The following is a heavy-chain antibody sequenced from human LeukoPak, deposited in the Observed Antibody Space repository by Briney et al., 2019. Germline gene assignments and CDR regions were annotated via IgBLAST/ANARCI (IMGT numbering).Heavy chain of an antibody. V-gene: IGHV6-1*01. CDR1: GDSVSSNSAA. Sequence: SQTLSLTCAISGDSVSSNSAAWNWIRQSPSRGLEWLGRTFYRSRLFNDYAISLKGRITIKADTSKNQFSLQLNSVTPEDTAVYYYARGGYNYALFFDYWGQGALVTVSS. CDR3: ARGGYNYALFFDY. J-gene: IGHJ4*02. D-gene: IGHD5-18*01. CDR2: TFYRSRLFN.